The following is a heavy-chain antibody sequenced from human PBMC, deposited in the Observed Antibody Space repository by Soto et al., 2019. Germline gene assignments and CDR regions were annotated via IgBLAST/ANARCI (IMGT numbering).Heavy chain of an antibody. Sequence: QVQLRESGPGLVEPSQTLSLTCTISGASISSGPFYWGWIRQHPGQGLEWIGHIYYLGDPFYNPSLKSRAFISVDSSVKQFSLKLISVTAADTAVYYCARVQNVVRGVRWFDPWGQGILVTVSS. V-gene: IGHV4-31*03. CDR3: ARVQNVVRGVRWFDP. J-gene: IGHJ5*02. D-gene: IGHD3-10*01. CDR1: GASISSGPFY. CDR2: IYYLGDP.